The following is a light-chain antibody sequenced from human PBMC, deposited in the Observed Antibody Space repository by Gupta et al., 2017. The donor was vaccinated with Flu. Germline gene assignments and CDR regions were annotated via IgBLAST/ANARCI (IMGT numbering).Light chain of an antibody. J-gene: IGKJ3*01. CDR2: AAS. V-gene: IGKV1-9*01. Sequence: DIQLTQSPSFVSASVGDRVTITCRASQGISNYLAWYQEKPGKAPQLLIYAASTLHSGVPSRFSGSGSGAEFTLTISSLEPEDFAIYYCQQLISYPFTFGRGTKVDVK. CDR1: QGISNY. CDR3: QQLISYPFT.